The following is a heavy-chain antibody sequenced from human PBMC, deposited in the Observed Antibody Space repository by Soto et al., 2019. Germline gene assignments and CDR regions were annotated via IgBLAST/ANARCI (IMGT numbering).Heavy chain of an antibody. CDR3: SXVXTPLGYCSGGSCYQFDY. J-gene: IGHJ4*02. CDR1: GFAFSNYD. CDR2: ISTSFNT. D-gene: IGHD2-15*01. V-gene: IGHV3-13*01. Sequence: GGSLRLSCAASGFAFSNYDMHWVRQATVKGLEFVSTISTSFNTYSPGSLKGRFTISIENAKNSFYLQMNSLRVDYTSVYYCSXVXTPLGYCSGGSCYQFDYWGQGTLVTVSS.